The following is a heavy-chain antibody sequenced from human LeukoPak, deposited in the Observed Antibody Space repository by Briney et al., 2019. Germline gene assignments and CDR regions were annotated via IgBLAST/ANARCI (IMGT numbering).Heavy chain of an antibody. D-gene: IGHD6-13*01. CDR3: ARDKVAAAGLQADDYYYYYMDV. J-gene: IGHJ6*03. V-gene: IGHV1-2*02. CDR2: INPNSGGT. Sequence: ASVKVSCKASGYTFTGYYLHWVRQAPGQGLEWMGWINPNSGGTNYAQKFQGRVTVTRDTSIRTAYMELSRLRSDDTAIYYCARDKVAAAGLQADDYYYYYMDVWGKGTTVTVSS. CDR1: GYTFTGYY.